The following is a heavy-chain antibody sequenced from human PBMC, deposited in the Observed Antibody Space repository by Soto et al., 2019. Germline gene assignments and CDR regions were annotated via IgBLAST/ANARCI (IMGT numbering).Heavy chain of an antibody. CDR1: GGTFSNSI. D-gene: IGHD2-21*01. V-gene: IGHV1-69*12. CDR2: INPIFGTA. CDR3: AGCGRTAQY. Sequence: QGQLVQSGAEVNKPGSSVRVSCKASGGTFSNSIINWVRQAPGQGLEWMGGINPIFGTANYAQKCQDRGTITADYFTTTAYMVVNSLRAEDTGVYYCAGCGRTAQYWGQGTVGTVSS. J-gene: IGHJ4*02.